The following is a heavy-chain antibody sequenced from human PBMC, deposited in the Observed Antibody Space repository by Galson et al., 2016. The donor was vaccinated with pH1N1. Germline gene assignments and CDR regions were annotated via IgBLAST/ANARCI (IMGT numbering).Heavy chain of an antibody. CDR2: ISGNGGST. J-gene: IGHJ2*01. CDR1: GFTFSSNG. CDR3: ARTGTEDYYESSGYYYVYWYFDL. Sequence: SLRLSCAASGFTFSSNGMSWVRQAPGKGLEWVSAISGNGGSTYYADSVKGRFTISRDNSKSTLYLQMNSLRAEDSAVYYCARTGTEDYYESSGYYYVYWYFDLWGRGTLVTVSS. D-gene: IGHD3-22*01. V-gene: IGHV3-23*01.